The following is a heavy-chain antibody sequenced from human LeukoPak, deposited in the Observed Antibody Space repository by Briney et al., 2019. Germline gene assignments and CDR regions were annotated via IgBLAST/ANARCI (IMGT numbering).Heavy chain of an antibody. J-gene: IGHJ3*02. CDR2: IQPADSQT. CDR1: GYRFTTYW. Sequence: GKSLKISCMGSGYRFTTYWIDWVGQVPGKGLEWMGLIQPADSQTRYNPSFQGQVTLSDDKSINTAYLQWSSLRPSDTAIYYCARRLRTGGFDIWGQGTEVTVSS. CDR3: ARRLRTGGFDI. V-gene: IGHV5-51*01. D-gene: IGHD1-1*01.